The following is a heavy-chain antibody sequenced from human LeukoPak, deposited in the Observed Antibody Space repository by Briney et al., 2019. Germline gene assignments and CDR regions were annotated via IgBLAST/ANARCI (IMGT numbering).Heavy chain of an antibody. D-gene: IGHD3-3*01. CDR2: INPNSGGT. Sequence: GASVKVSCKASGYTFTGYYMHWVRQAPGQGLEWMGWINPNSGGTNYAQKFQGRVTMTRDTSISTAYMELSRLRSDDTAVYYCAKATYYDFWSAHPAFDYWGQGTLVTVSS. J-gene: IGHJ4*02. CDR1: GYTFTGYY. V-gene: IGHV1-2*02. CDR3: AKATYYDFWSAHPAFDY.